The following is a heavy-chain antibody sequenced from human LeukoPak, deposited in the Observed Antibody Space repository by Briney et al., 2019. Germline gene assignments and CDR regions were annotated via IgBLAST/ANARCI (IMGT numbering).Heavy chain of an antibody. J-gene: IGHJ5*02. CDR2: ISAYNGNT. CDR3: ARDMRGHSGYTKWFDP. Sequence: GASVKVSCKASDYTFTSYGIRWVRQAPGQGLEWMGWISAYNGNTNYAQKLQGRVTMTTDTSTSTAYMELRSLRSEDTAVYYCARDMRGHSGYTKWFDPWGQGTLVTVSS. V-gene: IGHV1-18*01. D-gene: IGHD5-12*01. CDR1: DYTFTSYG.